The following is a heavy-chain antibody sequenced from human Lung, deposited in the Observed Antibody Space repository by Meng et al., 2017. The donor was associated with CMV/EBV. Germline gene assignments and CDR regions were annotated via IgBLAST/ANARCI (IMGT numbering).Heavy chain of an antibody. D-gene: IGHD4-17*01. CDR2: ISAENGNT. J-gene: IGHJ4*02. Sequence: QVQLVQSGAEGKKPGASVKVSCKASGYTFTSYGITWVRQAPGQGLEWVGWISAENGNTNYAQKFQGRVTLSTDTSTKTAYMDLRGLRSDDSAVYYCARAGAAVTTHFDFWGRGTLVTVSS. V-gene: IGHV1-18*01. CDR3: ARAGAAVTTHFDF. CDR1: GYTFTSYG.